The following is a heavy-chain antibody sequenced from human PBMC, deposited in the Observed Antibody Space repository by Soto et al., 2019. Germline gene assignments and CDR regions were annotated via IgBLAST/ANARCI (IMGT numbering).Heavy chain of an antibody. D-gene: IGHD1-26*01. CDR3: VRDDHDVYYYQKQAV. Sequence: GASVKVSCKAFAYTFNNYGISFVRQAPGQRLERMGWIAAYNGNTNYAQKFQGRVTMTTDTSTSTDYMELRSLRSDDMAVYYCVRDDHDVYYYQKQAVRGQGTAVTVSS. J-gene: IGHJ6*02. CDR2: IAAYNGNT. CDR1: AYTFNNYG. V-gene: IGHV1-18*03.